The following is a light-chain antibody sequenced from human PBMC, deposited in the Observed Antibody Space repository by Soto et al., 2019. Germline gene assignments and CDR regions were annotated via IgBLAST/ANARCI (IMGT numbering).Light chain of an antibody. CDR1: SSDVGAYNY. V-gene: IGLV2-14*03. J-gene: IGLJ1*01. CDR3: SSYTSSNTEV. Sequence: QSVLTQPASVSGSPGQSITISCTGTSSDVGAYNYVSWYQHHPGKAPKLIIYDVSDRPSGVSNRFSASKSGSTASLTISGLHSLDDADYYCSSYTSSNTEVFGTGTKVTVL. CDR2: DVS.